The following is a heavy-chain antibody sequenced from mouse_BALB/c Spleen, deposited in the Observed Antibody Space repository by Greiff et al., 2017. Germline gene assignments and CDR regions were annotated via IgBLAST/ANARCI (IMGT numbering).Heavy chain of an antibody. J-gene: IGHJ2*01. V-gene: IGHV5-17*02. CDR1: GFTFSSFG. CDR3: AKNRYDEGYFDY. CDR2: ISSGSSTI. D-gene: IGHD2-14*01. Sequence: DVKLVESGGGLVQPGGSRKLSCAASGFTFSSFGMHWVRQAPEKGLEWVAYISSGSSTIYYADTVKGRFTISRDNPKNTLFLQMTSLRSEDTAMYYCAKNRYDEGYFDYWGQGTTLTVSS.